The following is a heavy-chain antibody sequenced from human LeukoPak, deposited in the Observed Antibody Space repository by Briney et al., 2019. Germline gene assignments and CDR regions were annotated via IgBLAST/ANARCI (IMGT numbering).Heavy chain of an antibody. CDR1: GGSVSSSSYY. CDR3: ASLGTLRS. J-gene: IGHJ5*02. D-gene: IGHD7-27*01. Sequence: SETLSLTCTVSGGSVSSSSYYWGWIRRPPGRGLEWIGSISDSGTTYNNPSLKSRVSISIDTSKNQFSVKLTSVTAADTAMYYCASLGTLRSWGQGTLVTVSS. CDR2: ISDSGTT. V-gene: IGHV4-39*01.